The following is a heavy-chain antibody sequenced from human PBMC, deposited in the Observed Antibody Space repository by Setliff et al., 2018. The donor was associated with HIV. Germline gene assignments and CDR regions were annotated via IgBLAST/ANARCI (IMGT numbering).Heavy chain of an antibody. CDR2: IRSKAYGGTT. J-gene: IGHJ4*02. CDR3: TRDGPLYCSGSSCYLPQFY. V-gene: IGHV3-49*04. Sequence: GGSLRLSCTASGFTFGDYAMSWVRQAPGKGLEWVGFIRSKAYGGTTEYAASVKGRFTISRDDSKSIAYLQMNSLKTEDTAVYYCTRDGPLYCSGSSCYLPQFYWGQGTLVTVSS. CDR1: GFTFGDYA. D-gene: IGHD2-15*01.